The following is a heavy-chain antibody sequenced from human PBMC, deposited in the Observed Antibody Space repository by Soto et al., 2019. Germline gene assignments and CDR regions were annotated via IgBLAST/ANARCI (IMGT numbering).Heavy chain of an antibody. J-gene: IGHJ4*02. CDR1: GGSIRGSY. Sequence: SETLSLTCSVSGGSIRGSYCSWIRQPPEKGLEWIASISYTGSATHNPSLKSRVSVSVDTTENQCSLKLTSVTAADTATYYCATGGGWLQNSNLRGLYFDYWGQGALVTAPQ. CDR2: ISYTGSA. V-gene: IGHV4-59*01. D-gene: IGHD6-19*01. CDR3: ATGGGWLQNSNLRGLYFDY.